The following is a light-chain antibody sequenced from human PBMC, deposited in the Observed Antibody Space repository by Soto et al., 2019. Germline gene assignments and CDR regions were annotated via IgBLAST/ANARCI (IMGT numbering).Light chain of an antibody. CDR3: SSYASINTLI. J-gene: IGLJ2*01. CDR1: SSDVGGYNY. Sequence: QSVLTQPASVSGSPGQPITISCTGTSSDVGGYNYVSWYQQHPGKAPKLMIYEVTNRPSGVSNRFSGSKSGNTASLTISGLQAEDEADYYCSSYASINTLIFGGGTQLTVL. V-gene: IGLV2-14*01. CDR2: EVT.